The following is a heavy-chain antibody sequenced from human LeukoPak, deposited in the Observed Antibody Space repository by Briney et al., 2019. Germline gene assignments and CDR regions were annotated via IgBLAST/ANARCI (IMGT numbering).Heavy chain of an antibody. V-gene: IGHV3-23*01. Sequence: PGGSLRLSCAASGFTFSSYAMSWVRQAPGKGLEWVSAISGSGGSTYYADSVKGRFTISRDNSKNTLYLRMNSLRAEDTAVYYCAKDALSAAIIPYYFDYWGQGTLVTVSS. CDR2: ISGSGGST. J-gene: IGHJ4*02. CDR1: GFTFSSYA. D-gene: IGHD2-2*02. CDR3: AKDALSAAIIPYYFDY.